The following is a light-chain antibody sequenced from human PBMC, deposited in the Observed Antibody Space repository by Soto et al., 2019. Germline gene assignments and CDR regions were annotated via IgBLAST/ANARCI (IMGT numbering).Light chain of an antibody. CDR3: KQSYSTPIT. J-gene: IGKJ5*01. Sequence: DIQMTQSPSSLSASVGDRVTITCRASQSISSYLNWYQQKPGKAPKLLIYAAYSLQSGVQSRFSGSGSGTDFTLTIRSLQPEDFATYYCKQSYSTPITVGQGTRLEIK. CDR2: AAY. V-gene: IGKV1-39*01. CDR1: QSISSY.